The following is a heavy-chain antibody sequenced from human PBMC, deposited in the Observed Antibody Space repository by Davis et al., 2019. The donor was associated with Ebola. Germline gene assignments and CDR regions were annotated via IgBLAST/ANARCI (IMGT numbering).Heavy chain of an antibody. V-gene: IGHV3-74*01. CDR2: VNSDGRST. CDR3: ARRAGLNWGRRTAYFDY. Sequence: PGGSLRLSCAASGFTFTAYWMHWVRQAPGKGLVWVSRVNSDGRSTSYADSVKGRFIISRDYAKNSLYLQMNSLRAEDTAVYYCARRAGLNWGRRTAYFDYWGQGTLVTVSS. D-gene: IGHD7-27*01. CDR1: GFTFTAYW. J-gene: IGHJ4*02.